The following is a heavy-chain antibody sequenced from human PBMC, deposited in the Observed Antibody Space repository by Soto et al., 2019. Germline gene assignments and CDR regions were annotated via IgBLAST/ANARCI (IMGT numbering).Heavy chain of an antibody. CDR1: GGTFSSYA. D-gene: IGHD2-21*02. J-gene: IGHJ6*02. Sequence: SVKVSCKASGGTFSSYAISWVRQAPGQGLEWMGGIIPIFGTANYAQKFQGRVTITADESTSTAYMELSSLRSEETAVYYFARQNRAVWGPNVAYCGGDCYPDYYYYYGMDVWGQGTTVTVSS. CDR3: ARQNRAVWGPNVAYCGGDCYPDYYYYYGMDV. CDR2: IIPIFGTA. V-gene: IGHV1-69*13.